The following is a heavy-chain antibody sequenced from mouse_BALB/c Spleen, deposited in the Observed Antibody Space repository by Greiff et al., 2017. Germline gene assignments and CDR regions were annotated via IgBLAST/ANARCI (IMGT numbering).Heavy chain of an antibody. CDR1: GYSITSDYA. V-gene: IGHV3-2*02. J-gene: IGHJ4*01. CDR2: ISYSGST. D-gene: IGHD2-14*01. CDR3: TSGRYDSAMDY. Sequence: EVQLVESGPGLVKPSQSLSLTCTVTGYSITSDYAWYWIRQFPGNQLEWMGYISYSGSTSYNPSFKSRISITRDTSKNQFFLQLNSVTTEDTATYCCTSGRYDSAMDYWGQGTSVTVSA.